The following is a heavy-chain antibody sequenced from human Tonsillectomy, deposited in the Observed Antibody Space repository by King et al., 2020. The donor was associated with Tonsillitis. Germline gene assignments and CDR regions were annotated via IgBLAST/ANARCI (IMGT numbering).Heavy chain of an antibody. J-gene: IGHJ6*02. V-gene: IGHV3-48*02. CDR1: GFTFSSYS. D-gene: IGHD6-6*01. Sequence: VQLVESGGGLVQPGGSLRLSCAASGFTFSSYSMNWVRQAPGKGLEWVSYISGSSSTLYYADSVKGRFTISRDNAKNSLYLQMNSLRDEDTAVYYCARGGRSSYYYYGIDVWGQGTTVTVSS. CDR3: ARGGRSSYYYYGIDV. CDR2: ISGSSSTL.